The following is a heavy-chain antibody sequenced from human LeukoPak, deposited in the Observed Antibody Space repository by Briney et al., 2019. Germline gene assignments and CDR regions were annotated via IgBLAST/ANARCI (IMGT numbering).Heavy chain of an antibody. V-gene: IGHV3-7*01. CDR1: GFTFSSYW. J-gene: IGHJ4*02. CDR3: ARDGGRRGDY. D-gene: IGHD2-15*01. Sequence: PGGSLRLSCVASGFTFSSYWATWVRQAPGKGLEWVANIDPDGSHQYYVDSVKGRFTISKDNAKNSLYLQMNSLRAEDTAVYYCARDGGRRGDYWGQGALVTVSS. CDR2: IDPDGSHQ.